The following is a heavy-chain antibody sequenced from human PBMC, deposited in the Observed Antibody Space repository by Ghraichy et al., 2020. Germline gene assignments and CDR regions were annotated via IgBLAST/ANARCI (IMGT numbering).Heavy chain of an antibody. Sequence: SQTRSLTCAVYGGSFSGYYWSWIRQPPGKGLEWIGEINHSGSTNYNPSLKSRVTISVDTSKNQFSLKLSSVTAADTAVYYCARPQRGRLDYWGQGTLVTVSS. J-gene: IGHJ4*02. CDR2: INHSGST. CDR1: GGSFSGYY. V-gene: IGHV4-34*01. D-gene: IGHD2-2*01. CDR3: ARPQRGRLDY.